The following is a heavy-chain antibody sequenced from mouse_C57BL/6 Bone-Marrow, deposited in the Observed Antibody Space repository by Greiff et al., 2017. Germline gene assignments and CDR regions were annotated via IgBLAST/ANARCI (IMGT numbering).Heavy chain of an antibody. D-gene: IGHD2-4*01. V-gene: IGHV1-5*01. CDR3: RGYYDYGYWYFDV. CDR2: IYPGNSDT. Sequence: VQLQQSGTVLARPGASVKMSCKTSGYTFTSYWMHWVKQRPGQGLEWIGAIYPGNSDTSYNQQFKGKAKLTAVTSASTAYMELSSLTNEDSAVYYCRGYYDYGYWYFDVWGTGTTVTVSS. J-gene: IGHJ1*03. CDR1: GYTFTSYW.